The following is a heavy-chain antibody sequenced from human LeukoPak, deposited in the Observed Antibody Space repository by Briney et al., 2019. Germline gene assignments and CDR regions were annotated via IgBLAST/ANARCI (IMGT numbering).Heavy chain of an antibody. D-gene: IGHD3-10*01. CDR1: GYIFNTYA. V-gene: IGHV7-4-1*02. CDR3: AKVGGLLWFGEPLGDYYYGMDV. CDR2: INTNTGNS. Sequence: ASVKVSCKASGYIFNTYAMNWVRQAPGQGLEWMGWINTNTGNSTYALDFTGRFVFSLDTSVSTAYLQITSLKAEDTAVYYCAKVGGLLWFGEPLGDYYYGMDVWGQGTTVTVSS. J-gene: IGHJ6*02.